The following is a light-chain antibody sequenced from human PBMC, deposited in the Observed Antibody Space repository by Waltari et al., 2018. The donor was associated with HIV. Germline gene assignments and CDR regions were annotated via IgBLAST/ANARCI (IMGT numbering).Light chain of an antibody. CDR1: SSDVIAYKF. J-gene: IGLJ1*01. CDR3: SSSISTSTLV. Sequence: QSALTQPASVSGSPGQSITISCTAASSDVIAYKFVAWYQHRPGKAPKLIIYDVNNRPSGVSNRFSGYKSGNTASLTISGLQAEDEADYFCSSSISTSTLVFGTGTKVTVL. V-gene: IGLV2-14*03. CDR2: DVN.